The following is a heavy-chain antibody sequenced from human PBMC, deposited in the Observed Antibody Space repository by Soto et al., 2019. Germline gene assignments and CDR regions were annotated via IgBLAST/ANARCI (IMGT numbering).Heavy chain of an antibody. CDR3: AHRVLRTVFGLVTTTAIYFDF. V-gene: IGHV2-5*02. D-gene: IGHD3-3*01. CDR2: IYWDDDK. CDR1: GFSLTTRGVG. Sequence: QITLNESGPTVVRPTETLTLTCRFSGFSLTTRGVGVGWIRQSPGKAPEWLALIYWDDDKRYSASLKSRLTITKDTYKNQVVVTVSDLDPTDTATYYCAHRVLRTVFGLVTTTAIYFDFWGQGTPVAVSS. J-gene: IGHJ4*02.